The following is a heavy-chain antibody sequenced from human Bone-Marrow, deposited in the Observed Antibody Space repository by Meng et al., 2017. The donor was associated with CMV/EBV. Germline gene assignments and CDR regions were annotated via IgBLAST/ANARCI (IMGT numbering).Heavy chain of an antibody. D-gene: IGHD4-17*01. CDR2: ISAYSGDT. Sequence: ASVKVSCKTSGYTFTTFDINWVRQAPGQGLEWMALISAYSGDTKYAQKFQGRVTLTPDTSTRTAYMEIRSLRSDDTAVYFCARGGGDYGLDFWGQGTLVTVSS. CDR1: GYTFTTFD. J-gene: IGHJ4*02. CDR3: ARGGGDYGLDF. V-gene: IGHV1-18*01.